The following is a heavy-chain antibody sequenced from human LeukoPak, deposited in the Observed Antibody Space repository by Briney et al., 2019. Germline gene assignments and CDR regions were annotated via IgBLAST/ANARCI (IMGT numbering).Heavy chain of an antibody. CDR3: ARHAPHGGYSGYDTPYFDY. D-gene: IGHD5-12*01. V-gene: IGHV4-39*01. Sequence: SETLSLTCTVSGGYLSSSNYYWGWIRQPPGKGLEWIGTTYYSGSTYYNPSLKSRVTISVDTSKNQFSLKLSSVTAADTAVYYCARHAPHGGYSGYDTPYFDYWGQGTLVTVSS. J-gene: IGHJ4*02. CDR1: GGYLSSSNYY. CDR2: TYYSGST.